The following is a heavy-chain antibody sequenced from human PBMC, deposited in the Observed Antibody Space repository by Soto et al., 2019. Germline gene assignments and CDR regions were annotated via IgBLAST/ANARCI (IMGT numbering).Heavy chain of an antibody. CDR1: GYTLTELS. J-gene: IGHJ6*03. V-gene: IGHV1-24*01. D-gene: IGHD2-15*01. CDR3: ATVQRNRDIVVVVAAKASTPNYYMDV. CDR2: FDPEDGET. Sequence: GASVKVSCKVSGYTLTELSMHWVRQAPGKGLEWMGGFDPEDGETIYAQKFQGRVTMTEDTSTDTAYMELSSLRSEDTAVYYCATVQRNRDIVVVVAAKASTPNYYMDVWGKGTTVTVSS.